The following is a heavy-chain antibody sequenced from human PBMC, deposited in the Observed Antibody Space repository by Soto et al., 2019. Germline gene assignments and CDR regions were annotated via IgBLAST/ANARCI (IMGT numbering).Heavy chain of an antibody. D-gene: IGHD5-12*01. V-gene: IGHV1-18*01. CDR1: GYTFINYH. CDR2: INTYNGMT. J-gene: IGHJ4*02. Sequence: QVQLVQSGGEVKKPGASVTVSCKASGYTFINYHITWVRQAPGQGLEWMAWINTYNGMTDYAQKFQGRATMTRDTSTSTAYMELRNLGSDDTAMYFCAKSPRGEMATDWGQGTLVTVSS. CDR3: AKSPRGEMATD.